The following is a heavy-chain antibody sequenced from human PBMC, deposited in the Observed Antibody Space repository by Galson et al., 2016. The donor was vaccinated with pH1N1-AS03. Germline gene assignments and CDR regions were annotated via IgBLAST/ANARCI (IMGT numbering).Heavy chain of an antibody. D-gene: IGHD3-10*01. CDR1: GFRFRDFP. J-gene: IGHJ6*02. CDR2: ISSDGDER. Sequence: SLRLSCAVSGFRFRDFPMNWVRQAPGKGLEWVAIISSDGDERFYVGSVEGRFTISRDNSKNTLFLQMNNMKVEDSAVYYCAREGSSHGPIETGGLDVWGRGTTVIVFS. CDR3: AREGSSHGPIETGGLDV. V-gene: IGHV3-30*04.